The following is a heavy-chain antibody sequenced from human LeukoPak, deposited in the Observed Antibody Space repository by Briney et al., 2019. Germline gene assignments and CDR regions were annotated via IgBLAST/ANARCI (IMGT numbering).Heavy chain of an antibody. J-gene: IGHJ6*03. CDR3: ARGRGKLLSFGRYYYMDV. Sequence: SETLSLTCTVSGGSISSYYWSWIRQPPGKGLEWIGYIYYSGSTNYNPSLKSRVTISVDTSKNQFSLKLSSVTAADTAVYYCARGRGKLLSFGRYYYMDVWGKRTTVTISS. D-gene: IGHD2-2*01. V-gene: IGHV4-59*01. CDR2: IYYSGST. CDR1: GGSISSYY.